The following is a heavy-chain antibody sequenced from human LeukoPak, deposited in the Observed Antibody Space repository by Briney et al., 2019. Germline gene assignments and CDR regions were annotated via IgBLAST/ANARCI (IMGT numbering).Heavy chain of an antibody. Sequence: SVKVSCKASGYTFTSYGISWVRQAPGQGLEWMGGIIPIFGTANYAQKFQGRVTITADESTSTAYMELSSLRSEDTAVYYCARGNPPSYYYYYMDVWGKGTTVTVSS. CDR1: GYTFTSYG. J-gene: IGHJ6*03. CDR2: IIPIFGTA. D-gene: IGHD4-23*01. CDR3: ARGNPPSYYYYYMDV. V-gene: IGHV1-69*13.